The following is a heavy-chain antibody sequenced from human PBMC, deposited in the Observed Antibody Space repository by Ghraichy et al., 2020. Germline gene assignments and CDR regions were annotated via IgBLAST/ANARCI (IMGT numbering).Heavy chain of an antibody. CDR3: TTGLFTIGWYAGPDFDC. CDR2: IKSKTDGGTT. J-gene: IGHJ4*02. V-gene: IGHV3-15*01. Sequence: GGSLRLSCAASGFTFSNAWMSWVRQAPGKGLEWVGRIKSKTDGGTTDYAEPVKGSFSISRYDSKSTWYLQMNSLKTADTAVYYCTTGLFTIGWYAGPDFDCWGQATLVTVSS. D-gene: IGHD6-19*01. CDR1: GFTFSNAW.